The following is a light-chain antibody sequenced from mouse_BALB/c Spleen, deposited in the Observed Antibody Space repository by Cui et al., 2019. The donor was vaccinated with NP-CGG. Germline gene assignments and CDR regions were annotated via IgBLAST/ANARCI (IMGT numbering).Light chain of an antibody. J-gene: IGLJ1*01. CDR3: ALWYSNHWV. V-gene: IGLV1*01. Sequence: QAVVTQASALTTSPGETVTLTCRSNTGAVTSNNFANWVQEKPDHLFTGLIGGTNNRAPVIPARFSGSLIGDKAALTITGAQTEDEAIYFCALWYSNHWVFGGGTKLTVL. CDR1: TGAVTSNNF. CDR2: GTN.